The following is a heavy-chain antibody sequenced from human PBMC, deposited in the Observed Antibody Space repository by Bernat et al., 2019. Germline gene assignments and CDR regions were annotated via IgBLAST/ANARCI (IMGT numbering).Heavy chain of an antibody. CDR1: GFTFSSYW. CDR3: ARDFCGGDCSANPPDNY. V-gene: IGHV3-7*01. J-gene: IGHJ4*02. Sequence: EVQLVESGGGLVQPGGSLRLSCAASGFTFSSYWMSWVRQAPGKGLEWVANIKQDGSEKYYVDSVKGRFTISRDNAKNSLYLQMNSLRAEDTAVYYCARDFCGGDCSANPPDNYWGQGTLVTVSS. D-gene: IGHD2-21*02. CDR2: IKQDGSEK.